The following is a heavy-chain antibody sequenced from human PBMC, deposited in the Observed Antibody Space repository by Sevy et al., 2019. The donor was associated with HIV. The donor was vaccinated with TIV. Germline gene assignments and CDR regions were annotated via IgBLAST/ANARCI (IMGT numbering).Heavy chain of an antibody. Sequence: ASVKVSCKASGYTFIDHYIHWVRQAPGQGLEWMGWMNTNSDFTKSAQKFQGRVTMTRDTSIDTVNMELRSLTSDDTALYYWGRGGGVVREYGVDYWGQGTLVTVSS. CDR3: GRGGGVVREYGVDY. V-gene: IGHV1-2*02. CDR2: MNTNSDFT. J-gene: IGHJ4*02. CDR1: GYTFIDHY. D-gene: IGHD3-10*01.